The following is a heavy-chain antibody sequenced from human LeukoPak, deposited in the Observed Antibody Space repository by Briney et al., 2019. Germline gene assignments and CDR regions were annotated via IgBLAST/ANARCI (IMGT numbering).Heavy chain of an antibody. Sequence: SETLSLTCTVSGGSISSYYWSWIRQPPGKGLEWIGYIYYSGSTNYNPSLKSRVTISVDTSKNQFSLKLSSVTAADTAVYYCARLSATQWRAFDYWGQGTLVTVSS. CDR3: ARLSATQWRAFDY. D-gene: IGHD6-19*01. V-gene: IGHV4-59*08. CDR2: IYYSGST. J-gene: IGHJ4*02. CDR1: GGSISSYY.